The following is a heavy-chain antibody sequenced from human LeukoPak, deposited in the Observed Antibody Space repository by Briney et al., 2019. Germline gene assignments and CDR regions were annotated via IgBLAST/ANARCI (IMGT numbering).Heavy chain of an antibody. D-gene: IGHD6-13*01. CDR3: ARDRFWQQLVRIWFDP. V-gene: IGHV1-2*04. J-gene: IGHJ5*02. CDR2: INPNSGGT. Sequence: ASVKVSCKASGYTFTGYYMHWVRQAPGQGLEWMGWINPNSGGTNYAQKFQGWVTMTRDTSISTAYMELSRLRSEDTAAYYCARDRFWQQLVRIWFDPWGQGTLVTVSS. CDR1: GYTFTGYY.